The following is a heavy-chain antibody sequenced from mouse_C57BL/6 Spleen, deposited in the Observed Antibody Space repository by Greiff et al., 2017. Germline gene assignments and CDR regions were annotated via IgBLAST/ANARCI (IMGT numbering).Heavy chain of an antibody. CDR3: AREGYYVSSYGYFDV. J-gene: IGHJ1*03. CDR1: GFTFSDYY. CDR2: INYDGSST. Sequence: EVKLMESEGGLVQPGSSMKLSCTASGFTFSDYYMAWVRQVPEKGLEWVANINYDGSSTYYLDSLKSRFIISRDNAKNILYLQMSSLKSEDTATYYCAREGYYVSSYGYFDVWGTGTTVTVSS. D-gene: IGHD1-1*01. V-gene: IGHV5-16*01.